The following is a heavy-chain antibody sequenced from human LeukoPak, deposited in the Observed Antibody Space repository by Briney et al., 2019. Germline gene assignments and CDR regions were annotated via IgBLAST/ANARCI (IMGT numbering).Heavy chain of an antibody. CDR2: INHSGST. J-gene: IGHJ5*02. Sequence: SETLSLTCAVYGGSFSGYYWSWIRQPPGKGLEWIGEINHSGSTNYNPSLKSRVTISVDTSKNQFSLKLSSVTAADTAVYYCARAPRVDTAMVTSWFDPWGQGTLVTVSS. V-gene: IGHV4-34*01. CDR3: ARAPRVDTAMVTSWFDP. D-gene: IGHD5-18*01. CDR1: GGSFSGYY.